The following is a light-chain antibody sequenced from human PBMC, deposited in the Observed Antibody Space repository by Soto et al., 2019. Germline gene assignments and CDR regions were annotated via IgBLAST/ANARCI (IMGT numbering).Light chain of an antibody. CDR2: AAS. CDR3: QQLNSYPRLT. CDR1: QGISSY. V-gene: IGKV1-9*01. Sequence: IQLTQSPSSLSASVGDRVTITCRASQGISSYLAWYQQKPGKAPKLLIYAASTLQSGVPSRFSGSGSGTDFTLTISSLQLEDFATYYCQQLNSYPRLTFGGGTKVDIK. J-gene: IGKJ4*01.